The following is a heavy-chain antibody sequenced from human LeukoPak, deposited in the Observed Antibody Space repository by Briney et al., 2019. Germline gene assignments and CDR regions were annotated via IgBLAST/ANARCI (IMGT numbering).Heavy chain of an antibody. Sequence: GGPLKLSCAASGFTFSGSAMHWVRQASGKGLEWVGRIRSKANSYATAYAASVKGRFTISRDDSKNTAYLQMNSLKTEDTAVYYRTSSGYSYYYWGQGTLVTVSS. CDR2: IRSKANSYAT. CDR1: GFTFSGSA. J-gene: IGHJ4*02. V-gene: IGHV3-73*01. CDR3: TSSGYSYYY. D-gene: IGHD5-18*01.